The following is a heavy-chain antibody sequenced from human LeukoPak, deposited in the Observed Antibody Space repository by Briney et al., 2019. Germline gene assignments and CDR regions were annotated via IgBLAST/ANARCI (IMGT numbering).Heavy chain of an antibody. Sequence: PSETLSLTCTVSGGSISSGDYYWSWIRQPPGKGLEWIGYIYYSGSTYYNPSLKSRVTISVDTTKNQFSLKLSSVTAADTAVYYCARRSYCSSTSCYLFDYWGQGTLVTVSS. CDR1: GGSISSGDYY. CDR2: IYYSGST. D-gene: IGHD2-2*01. V-gene: IGHV4-30-4*08. J-gene: IGHJ4*02. CDR3: ARRSYCSSTSCYLFDY.